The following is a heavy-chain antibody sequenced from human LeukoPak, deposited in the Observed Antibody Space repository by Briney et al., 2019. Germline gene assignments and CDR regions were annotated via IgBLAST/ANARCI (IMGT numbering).Heavy chain of an antibody. J-gene: IGHJ4*02. CDR1: GFTVSSSY. Sequence: PGGSLRLSCAASGFTVSSSYMSWVRQAQGKGLEWVSIISSAGITYYADSVKGRFTISRDNSKNTVYLQVNSLRDEDTAVYYCARDLEAANTYYFDYWGQGTMVTVSS. D-gene: IGHD6-13*01. V-gene: IGHV3-66*01. CDR2: ISSAGIT. CDR3: ARDLEAANTYYFDY.